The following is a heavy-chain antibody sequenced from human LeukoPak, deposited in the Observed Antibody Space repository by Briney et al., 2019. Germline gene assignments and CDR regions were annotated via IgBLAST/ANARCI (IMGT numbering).Heavy chain of an antibody. V-gene: IGHV4-39*01. CDR1: GGSISSSSYY. CDR3: ARVDWNRVFNWFDP. Sequence: SETLSLTCTVSGGSISSSSYYWGWIRQPPGKGLEWIGSIYYSGSTYYDPSLKSRVTISVDTSKNQFSLKLSSVTAADTAVYYCARVDWNRVFNWFDPWGQGTLVTVSS. D-gene: IGHD1/OR15-1a*01. J-gene: IGHJ5*02. CDR2: IYYSGST.